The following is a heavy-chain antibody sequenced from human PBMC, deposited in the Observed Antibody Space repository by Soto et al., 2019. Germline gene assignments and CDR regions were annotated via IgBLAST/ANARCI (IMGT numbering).Heavy chain of an antibody. V-gene: IGHV3-7*04. D-gene: IGHD3-9*01. CDR2: IKQDGSEK. J-gene: IGHJ4*02. Sequence: GGSLRLSCAASGFTFSSYWMSWVRQAPGKGLEWVANIKQDGSEKYYVDSVKGRFTISRDNAKNSLYLQMNSLRAEDTAVYYCARGVGAGYYDILTGPSLTYYWRQGTLVTVSS. CDR3: ARGVGAGYYDILTGPSLTYY. CDR1: GFTFSSYW.